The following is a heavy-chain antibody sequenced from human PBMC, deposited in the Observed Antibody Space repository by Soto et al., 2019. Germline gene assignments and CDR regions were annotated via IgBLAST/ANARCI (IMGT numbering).Heavy chain of an antibody. J-gene: IGHJ4*01. CDR1: GYTFTSYD. Sequence: ASVKVSCKASGYTFTSYDINWVRQTAGQGLEWMGWMSPKTANTGYAQKFQGRVTMSRSTSISTAYMELSSLTSEDTAVYYCTGGSPNWRFDFWTQGTPVTV. D-gene: IGHD1-20*01. CDR3: TGGSPNWRFDF. V-gene: IGHV1-8*02. CDR2: MSPKTANT.